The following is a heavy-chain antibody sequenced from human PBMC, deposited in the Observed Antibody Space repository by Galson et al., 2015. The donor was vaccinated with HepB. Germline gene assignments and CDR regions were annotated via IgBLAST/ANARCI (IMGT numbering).Heavy chain of an antibody. D-gene: IGHD5-18*01. Sequence: SLSLSCAASGFTFGSYWMSWVRQAPGTGLEWVANIKEDGSEKYYVDSVKGRFTISSDNDKNSLYLQMNSLRAEDTAVYYCARDSPRHGDSYGYSWGQGTLVTVSS. CDR1: GFTFGSYW. V-gene: IGHV3-7*03. CDR3: ARDSPRHGDSYGYS. J-gene: IGHJ4*02. CDR2: IKEDGSEK.